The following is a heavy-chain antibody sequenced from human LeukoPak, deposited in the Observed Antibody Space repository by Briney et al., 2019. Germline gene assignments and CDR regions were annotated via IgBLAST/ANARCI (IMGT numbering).Heavy chain of an antibody. CDR2: FDPEDGET. J-gene: IGHJ4*02. Sequence: ASVRVSCKVSGYTLTKLSMHWVRQAPGKGLEWMGGFDPEDGETIYAQKFQGRVTMTEDTSTDTAYMELSSLRSEDTAVYYCATPNYYDSSGYWVYWGQGTLVTVSS. CDR1: GYTLTKLS. CDR3: ATPNYYDSSGYWVY. D-gene: IGHD3-22*01. V-gene: IGHV1-24*01.